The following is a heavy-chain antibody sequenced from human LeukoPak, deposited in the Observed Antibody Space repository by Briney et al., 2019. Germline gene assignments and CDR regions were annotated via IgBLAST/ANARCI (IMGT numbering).Heavy chain of an antibody. V-gene: IGHV1-2*02. CDR2: INPNSGGT. J-gene: IGHJ4*02. CDR1: GGTFSSYA. D-gene: IGHD3-22*01. CDR3: ARDLLEGDSSGLIDY. Sequence: ASVKVSCKASGGTFSSYAISWVRQAPGQGLEWMGWINPNSGGTNYAQKFQGRVTMTRDMSTSAVYMELSSLRSEDTAIYYCARDLLEGDSSGLIDYWGQGTLVTVSS.